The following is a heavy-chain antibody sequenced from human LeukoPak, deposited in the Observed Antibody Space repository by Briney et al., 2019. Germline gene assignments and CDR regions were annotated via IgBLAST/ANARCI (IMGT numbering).Heavy chain of an antibody. CDR3: ARYMVRGAGSAFDI. J-gene: IGHJ3*02. V-gene: IGHV1-18*01. D-gene: IGHD3-10*01. Sequence: ASVKVSCKASGYTFTSYGISWVRQAPGPGLELMGWISAYNGNTNYAQKVQGRVSMTTDTSTSTAYMELRSLRSDDTAVYYCARYMVRGAGSAFDIWGQGTMVTVSS. CDR1: GYTFTSYG. CDR2: ISAYNGNT.